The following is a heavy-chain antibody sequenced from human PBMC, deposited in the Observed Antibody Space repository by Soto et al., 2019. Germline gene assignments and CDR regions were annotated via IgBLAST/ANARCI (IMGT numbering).Heavy chain of an antibody. J-gene: IGHJ4*02. CDR3: SRSLNS. CDR2: INQDGSEK. Sequence: GGSLRLSCAASGFTFSTYWTDWVRQTPGKGLEWVANINQDGSEKNYVDSVKGRFTVYRDNAKNSLYLQMSSLTAEDSALYYCSRSLNSWGQGTLVTVSS. CDR1: GFTFSTYW. V-gene: IGHV3-7*01.